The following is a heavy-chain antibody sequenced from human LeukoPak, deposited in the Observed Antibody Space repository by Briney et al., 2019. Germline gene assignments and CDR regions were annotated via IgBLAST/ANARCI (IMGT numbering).Heavy chain of an antibody. CDR1: GGSISSYY. V-gene: IGHV4-59*01. J-gene: IGHJ3*02. D-gene: IGHD1-1*01. Sequence: PSETLSLTCTVSGGSISSYYWSWLRQPPGKGLEWLGYIYYSGSTNYNPSLKSRVTISVDTSKNQFSLKLSSVTAADTAVYYCARIPSYSYNWYGSFDIWGQGTMVTVSS. CDR2: IYYSGST. CDR3: ARIPSYSYNWYGSFDI.